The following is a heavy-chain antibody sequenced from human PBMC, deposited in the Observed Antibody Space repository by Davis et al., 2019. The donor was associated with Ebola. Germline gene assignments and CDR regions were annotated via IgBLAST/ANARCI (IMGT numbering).Heavy chain of an antibody. CDR1: GFTFSSYS. V-gene: IGHV3-48*01. Sequence: PGGSLRLSCAASGFTFSSYSMNWVRQAPGKGLEWVSYISSSSSTIYYADSVKGRFTISRDNAKNSLYLQMNSLRAEDTAVYYCARGDLGSSWDAEYFQHWGQGTLVTVSS. CDR3: ARGDLGSSWDAEYFQH. CDR2: ISSSSSTI. J-gene: IGHJ1*01. D-gene: IGHD6-13*01.